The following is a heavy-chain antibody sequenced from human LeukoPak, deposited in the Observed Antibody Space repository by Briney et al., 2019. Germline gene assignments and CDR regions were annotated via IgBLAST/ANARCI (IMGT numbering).Heavy chain of an antibody. Sequence: GESLKISCKGSGYSFTTYWIAWVRPMPGKGLEWMGIIYPGDSNTRYSPSFQGQVTISADKSISTAYLQWSSLKASDTAIYYCARGDTSMDYWGQGTLVTVSS. V-gene: IGHV5-51*01. J-gene: IGHJ4*02. CDR3: ARGDTSMDY. D-gene: IGHD5-18*01. CDR1: GYSFTTYW. CDR2: IYPGDSNT.